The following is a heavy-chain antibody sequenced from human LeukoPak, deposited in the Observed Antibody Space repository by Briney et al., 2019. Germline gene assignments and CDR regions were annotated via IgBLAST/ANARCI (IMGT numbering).Heavy chain of an antibody. CDR2: INHSGRT. CDR1: GGSFSGYY. Sequence: PSETLSLTCAVYGGSFSGYYWSWIRQPPGKGLEWIGEINHSGRTTYNSSLKSRVTISVYTSKNQFSLKLTSVTAADTAVYYCARETWIQLWPHFDYWGQGTLVTVSS. D-gene: IGHD5-18*01. J-gene: IGHJ4*02. V-gene: IGHV4-34*01. CDR3: ARETWIQLWPHFDY.